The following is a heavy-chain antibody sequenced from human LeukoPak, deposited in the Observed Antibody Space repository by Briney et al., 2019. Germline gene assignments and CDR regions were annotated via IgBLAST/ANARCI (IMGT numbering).Heavy chain of an antibody. CDR1: GGSFSGYY. J-gene: IGHJ4*02. CDR2: INHSGST. V-gene: IGHV4-34*01. D-gene: IGHD6-13*01. Sequence: SETLSLTCAVYGGSFSGYYWSWIRQPPGKGLEWIGEINHSGSTNYNPSLKSRVTISVDTSKNQFSLKLGSVTAADTAVYYCARAYSSSWYPILYYFDYWGQGTLVTVSS. CDR3: ARAYSSSWYPILYYFDY.